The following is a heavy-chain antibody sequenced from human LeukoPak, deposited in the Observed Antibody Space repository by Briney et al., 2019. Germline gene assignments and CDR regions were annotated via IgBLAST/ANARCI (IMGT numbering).Heavy chain of an antibody. CDR2: MSAFNGKT. V-gene: IGHV1-18*01. D-gene: IGHD1-14*01. CDR1: GFRFNTYS. J-gene: IGHJ4*02. Sequence: ASVNVSCKGSGFRFNTYSFSWVRQAPGQGLEWMGWMSAFNGKTDSAQKFQGRLTMTTDASTNTAYMDLRGLRPDDTAVYYCAREAAGQANRDHFDSWGQGTLVTVSS. CDR3: AREAAGQANRDHFDS.